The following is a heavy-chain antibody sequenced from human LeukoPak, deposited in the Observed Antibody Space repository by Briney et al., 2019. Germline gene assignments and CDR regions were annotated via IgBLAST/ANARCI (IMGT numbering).Heavy chain of an antibody. D-gene: IGHD7-27*01. V-gene: IGHV4-59*01. J-gene: IGHJ4*02. CDR1: GGSISSYY. Sequence: PSETLSLTCTVSGGSISSYYWSWIRQPPGKGLEWIGYVYYSGSTNYNPSLKCRVTISVDTSKNQFSLKLSSVTAADTAVYYCARFSPRAMGNYLDFWGQGTLVTVSS. CDR2: VYYSGST. CDR3: ARFSPRAMGNYLDF.